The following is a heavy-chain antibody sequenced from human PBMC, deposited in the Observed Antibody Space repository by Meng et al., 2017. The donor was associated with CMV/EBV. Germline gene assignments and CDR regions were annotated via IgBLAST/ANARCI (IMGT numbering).Heavy chain of an antibody. D-gene: IGHD2-2*01. CDR2: INPNSGGT. J-gene: IGHJ6*02. CDR3: ARDLHDCSSTSCYRYYYYYYGMDV. V-gene: IGHV1-2*02. CDR1: GYTFTGYY. Sequence: ASVKVSCKASGYTFTGYYMHWVRQAPGQGLEWMGWINPNSGGTNYAQKFQGRVTMTGDTSISTAYMELSRLRSDDTAVYYCARDLHDCSSTSCYRYYYYYYGMDVWGQGTTVTVSS.